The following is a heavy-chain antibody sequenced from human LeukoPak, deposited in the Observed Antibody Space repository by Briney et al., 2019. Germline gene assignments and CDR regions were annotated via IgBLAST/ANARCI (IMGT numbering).Heavy chain of an antibody. CDR3: ARPLDCNYGGTAFDI. Sequence: SETLSLTCTVSGGSVSNSNYCWGWIRQPPGKQLEWIGSIDYSGSPLHNPSLKSRVTISADTSKNQFSLKLSSVTAADTAVYYCARPLDCNYGGTAFDIWGQGTMVTVSS. V-gene: IGHV4-39*01. CDR2: IDYSGSP. D-gene: IGHD4-23*01. J-gene: IGHJ3*02. CDR1: GGSVSNSNYC.